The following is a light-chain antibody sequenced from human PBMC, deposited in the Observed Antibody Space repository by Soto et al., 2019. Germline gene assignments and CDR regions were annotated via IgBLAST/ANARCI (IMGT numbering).Light chain of an antibody. J-gene: IGKJ4*01. CDR3: QQYGKSPLT. V-gene: IGKV3-15*01. CDR2: GAS. Sequence: DRVMTQSPATLSVSPGERATLSCRASQTIGSNLAWYQQRPGQPPRLLIYGASTRATGIPARFSGSGSGTDFTLTISSLEPEDFAVYYCQQYGKSPLTFGGGTKVDIK. CDR1: QTIGSN.